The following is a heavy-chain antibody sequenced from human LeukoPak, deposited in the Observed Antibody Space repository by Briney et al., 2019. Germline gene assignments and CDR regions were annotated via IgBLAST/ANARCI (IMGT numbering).Heavy chain of an antibody. J-gene: IGHJ4*02. V-gene: IGHV4-30-4*08. D-gene: IGHD4-17*01. CDR1: GGSISSGDYY. Sequence: PSETLSLTXTVSGGSISSGDYYWSWIRQPPGKGLEWIGYIYYSGSTYYNPSLKSRVTISVDTSKNQFSLKLSSVTAADTAVYYCARFYGDLHFDYWGQGTLVTVSS. CDR2: IYYSGST. CDR3: ARFYGDLHFDY.